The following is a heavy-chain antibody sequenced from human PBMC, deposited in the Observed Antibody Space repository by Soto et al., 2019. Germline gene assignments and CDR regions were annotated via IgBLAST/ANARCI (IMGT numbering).Heavy chain of an antibody. CDR1: GGSISSSSYY. CDR2: IYYSGST. D-gene: IGHD2-2*01. CDR3: ASVGVPAVYYGMDL. J-gene: IGHJ6*02. Sequence: PSETLSLTCTVSGGSISSSSYYWGWIRQPPGKGLEWIGSIYYSGSTYYNPSLKSRVTISVDTSKNQFSLKLSSVTAADTAVYYCASVGVPAVYYGMDLWGQGTTVTVSS. V-gene: IGHV4-39*01.